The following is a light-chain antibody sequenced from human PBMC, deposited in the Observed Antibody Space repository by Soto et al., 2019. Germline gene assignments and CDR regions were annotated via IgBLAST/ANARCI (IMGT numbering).Light chain of an antibody. CDR2: TAS. J-gene: IGKJ2*01. CDR3: QQYNTYPYT. Sequence: DIQMTQSPCTLSASEGDRVTIACRASQSINNWLAWYQQKPGKAPNLLIYTASSLESGVPSRFSGRGSGTESTLTITLLQPDVFATYCCQQYNTYPYTFGQGTKLEIK. CDR1: QSINNW. V-gene: IGKV1-5*03.